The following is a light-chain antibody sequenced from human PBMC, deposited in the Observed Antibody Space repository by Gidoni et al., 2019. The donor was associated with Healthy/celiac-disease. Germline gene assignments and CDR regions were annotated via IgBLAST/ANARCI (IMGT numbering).Light chain of an antibody. CDR1: NIGSKS. CDR3: QVWDSSSDHYV. Sequence: SSVLTPPPSVSVAPGKTARITCGGNNIGSKSVHWYQQKPGQAPVLVVYEDSDRPSGIPERFSGSNSGNTATLTISRVEAGDEADYYCQVWDSSSDHYVFGTGTKVTVL. V-gene: IGLV3-21*03. CDR2: EDS. J-gene: IGLJ1*01.